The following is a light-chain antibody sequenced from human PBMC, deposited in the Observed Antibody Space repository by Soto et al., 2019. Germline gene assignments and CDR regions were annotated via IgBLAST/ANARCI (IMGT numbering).Light chain of an antibody. CDR1: QSVSNNY. CDR2: GAS. Sequence: EIVLTQSPGTLSLSPGERATLSCRASQSVSNNYLAWYQQKPGQAPRLLIYGASNRDTGIPDRFSGSGSGTDVTLTISRLEPEDFGVYYCQLYGSAGTFGQGTKVEIK. V-gene: IGKV3-20*01. CDR3: QLYGSAGT. J-gene: IGKJ1*01.